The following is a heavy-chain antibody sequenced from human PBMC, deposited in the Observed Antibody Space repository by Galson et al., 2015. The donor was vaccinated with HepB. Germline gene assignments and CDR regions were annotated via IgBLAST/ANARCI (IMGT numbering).Heavy chain of an antibody. Sequence: SLRLSCAASGFTFSSYDMHWVRQATGKGLEWVSAIGTAGDTYYPGSVKGRFTISRENAKKSLYLQMNSLRAGDTSVYYCARGGAYSSSWPCYYYYGMDLWGQGTPVTVSS. V-gene: IGHV3-13*01. CDR2: IGTAGDT. CDR3: ARGGAYSSSWPCYYYYGMDL. CDR1: GFTFSSYD. J-gene: IGHJ6*02. D-gene: IGHD6-13*01.